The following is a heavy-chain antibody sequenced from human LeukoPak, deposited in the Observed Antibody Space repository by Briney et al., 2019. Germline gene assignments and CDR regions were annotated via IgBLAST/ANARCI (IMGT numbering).Heavy chain of an antibody. CDR1: GFTFSIYG. Sequence: GGSLRLSCAASGFTFSIYGMNWVRQAPGKGLEWVSYIRSSSSTIYYADSVKGRFTISRDNAKNSLYLQMNSLRAEDTAVYYRARAKRNGFDIWGQGTMVTVSS. CDR3: ARAKRNGFDI. V-gene: IGHV3-48*01. CDR2: IRSSSSTI. J-gene: IGHJ3*02.